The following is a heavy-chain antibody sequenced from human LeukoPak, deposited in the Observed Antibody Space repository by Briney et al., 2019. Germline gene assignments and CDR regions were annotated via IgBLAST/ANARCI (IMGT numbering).Heavy chain of an antibody. CDR2: ISYDGSNK. J-gene: IGHJ3*02. CDR3: AREVYGGNSDAFDI. V-gene: IGHV3-30-3*01. CDR1: GFTFSSYA. Sequence: GGSLRLSCAASGFTFSSYAMHWVRQAPGKGLEWVAVISYDGSNKYYADSVKGRFSISRDNAKNSLFLQTNSLRAEDTAVYYCAREVYGGNSDAFDIWGQGTMVTVSS. D-gene: IGHD4-23*01.